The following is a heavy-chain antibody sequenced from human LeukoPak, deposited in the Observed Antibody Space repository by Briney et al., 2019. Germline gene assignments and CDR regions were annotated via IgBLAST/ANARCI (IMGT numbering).Heavy chain of an antibody. Sequence: GGSLRLSCAASGFTFSSYAMSWVRQAPGKGLEWVSAISGSGGSTYYADSVKGRFTISRDNSKNTLYLQMNSLTSEDTAVYFCARGLKYCSTTSCPNWYDPWGQGTLVTVSS. J-gene: IGHJ5*02. CDR1: GFTFSSYA. CDR3: ARGLKYCSTTSCPNWYDP. D-gene: IGHD2-2*01. V-gene: IGHV3-23*01. CDR2: ISGSGGST.